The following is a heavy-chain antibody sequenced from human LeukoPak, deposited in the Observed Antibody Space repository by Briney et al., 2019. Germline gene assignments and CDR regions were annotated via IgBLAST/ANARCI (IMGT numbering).Heavy chain of an antibody. Sequence: PGGSLRLSCAASGFTFSSYAMSWVRQAPGKGLEWVSAISGSGGSTYYADSVKGRFTISRDNSKNSLYLQMNSLRAEDTAVYYCASAEYQLLYYFDYWGQGTLVTVSS. V-gene: IGHV3-23*01. D-gene: IGHD2-2*01. CDR1: GFTFSSYA. J-gene: IGHJ4*02. CDR3: ASAEYQLLYYFDY. CDR2: ISGSGGST.